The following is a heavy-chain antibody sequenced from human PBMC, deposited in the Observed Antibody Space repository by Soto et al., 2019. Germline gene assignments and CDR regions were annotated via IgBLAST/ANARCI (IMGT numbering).Heavy chain of an antibody. CDR3: ARSLNWNYYYYVLDF. CDR1: GFTFSSYA. CDR2: ISGSGGST. J-gene: IGHJ6*02. V-gene: IGHV3-23*01. Sequence: GGSLRLSCAASGFTFSSYAMSWVRQAPGKGLEWVSAISGSGGSTYYADSVKGLFTISRDNSKNTLYLQMNSLRAEDTAVYSVARSLNWNYYYYVLDFWGQGTTVTVSS. D-gene: IGHD1-1*01.